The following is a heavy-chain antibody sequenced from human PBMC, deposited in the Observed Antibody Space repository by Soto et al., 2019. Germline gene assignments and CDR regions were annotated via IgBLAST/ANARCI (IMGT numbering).Heavy chain of an antibody. CDR1: GYTFTSYD. Sequence: EASVKVSCKASGYTFTSYDINWVRQATGQGLEWMGWMNPNSGDTGYAQKFQGRVTMTRNTSISTAYMELSSLRSEDTAVYYCARELRITGTTAPLGYWGQGTLVTVSS. J-gene: IGHJ4*02. D-gene: IGHD1-7*01. V-gene: IGHV1-8*01. CDR2: MNPNSGDT. CDR3: ARELRITGTTAPLGY.